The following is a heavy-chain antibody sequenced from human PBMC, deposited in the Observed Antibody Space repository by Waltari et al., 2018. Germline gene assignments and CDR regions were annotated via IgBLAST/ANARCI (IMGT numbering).Heavy chain of an antibody. Sequence: QLQLQESGPGLVKPSETLSLTCTVSGGSISSSSYYWGWIRQPPGKGLEWIGSIYYSGSTYYNPTLMSRVTISLATSKNQFSLKLSSVTAADTAGYYCARVLHYDYGGNWAPKGLGISHYFDYWGQGTLVTVSS. CDR1: GGSISSSSYY. CDR2: IYYSGST. V-gene: IGHV4-39*07. D-gene: IGHD2-15*01. CDR3: ARVLHYDYGGNWAPKGLGISHYFDY. J-gene: IGHJ4*02.